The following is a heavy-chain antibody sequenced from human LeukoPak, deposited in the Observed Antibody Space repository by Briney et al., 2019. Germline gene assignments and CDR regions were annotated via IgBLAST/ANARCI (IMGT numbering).Heavy chain of an antibody. J-gene: IGHJ4*02. V-gene: IGHV4-61*02. D-gene: IGHD2-2*01. Sequence: PSETLSLTCTVSGGSIISDSYYWSWIRQPAGKGLEWIGRIYTSGCTNYNPSLKSRVTISVDTSKNQFSLKLSSVTAADTAVYYCARERYQLLWDYWGQGTLVTVSS. CDR2: IYTSGCT. CDR1: GGSIISDSYY. CDR3: ARERYQLLWDY.